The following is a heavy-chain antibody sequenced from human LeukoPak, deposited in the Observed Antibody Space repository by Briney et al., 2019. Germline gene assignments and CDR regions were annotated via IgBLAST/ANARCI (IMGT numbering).Heavy chain of an antibody. D-gene: IGHD5-18*01. CDR1: GGSISNYY. V-gene: IGHV4-59*01. J-gene: IGHJ4*02. CDR3: ARRRDTAMAYYFDY. Sequence: PSETLSLTCTVSGGSISNYYWSWIRQPPGKGLEWIGYIYYSGSTNYNPSLKSRVTISVDTSKNQFSLKLSSVTAADTAVYYCARRRDTAMAYYFDYWGQGTLVTVSS. CDR2: IYYSGST.